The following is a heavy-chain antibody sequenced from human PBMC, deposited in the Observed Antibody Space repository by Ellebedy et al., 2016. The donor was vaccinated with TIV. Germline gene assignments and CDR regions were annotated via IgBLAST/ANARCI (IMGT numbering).Heavy chain of an antibody. J-gene: IGHJ6*02. V-gene: IGHV1-8*01. D-gene: IGHD3-3*01. CDR2: MNPNSGNT. CDR1: GYTFTSYD. Sequence: AASVKVSCKASGYTFTSYDINWVRQATGQGLEWMGWMNPNSGNTGYAQKFQGRVTMTRNTSISTAYMELSSLRSEDTAVYYCAREWDDFWSGYYYYYYYGMDVWGQGTTVTVSS. CDR3: AREWDDFWSGYYYYYYYGMDV.